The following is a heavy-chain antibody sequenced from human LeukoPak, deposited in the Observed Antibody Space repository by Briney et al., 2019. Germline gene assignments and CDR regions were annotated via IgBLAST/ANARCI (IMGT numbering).Heavy chain of an antibody. V-gene: IGHV4-34*01. D-gene: IGHD2-2*01. CDR1: GGSFSGYY. CDR2: INHSGST. CDR3: ARGQKRGYCSSTSCYARYYFDY. J-gene: IGHJ4*02. Sequence: SETLSLTCAVYGGSFSGYYWSWLGQPPGKGLEGMGEINHSGSTNYNPSLKSRVTISVDTSKNQFSLKLSSVTAAHTAVYYCARGQKRGYCSSTSCYARYYFDYWGQGTLVTVS.